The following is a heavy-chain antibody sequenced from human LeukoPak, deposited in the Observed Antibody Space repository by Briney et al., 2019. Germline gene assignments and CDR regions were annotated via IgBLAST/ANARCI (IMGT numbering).Heavy chain of an antibody. Sequence: ASVKVSCKASGYIFTNYAMHWVRQAPGQRLEWMGWINVGNGNTKYSQKFQDRVTITRETSASTVYMELSSLRSEDTAVYYCARDVLYDSSGYYPFDYWGQGTLVTVSS. D-gene: IGHD3-22*01. CDR3: ARDVLYDSSGYYPFDY. CDR2: INVGNGNT. J-gene: IGHJ4*02. CDR1: GYIFTNYA. V-gene: IGHV1-3*01.